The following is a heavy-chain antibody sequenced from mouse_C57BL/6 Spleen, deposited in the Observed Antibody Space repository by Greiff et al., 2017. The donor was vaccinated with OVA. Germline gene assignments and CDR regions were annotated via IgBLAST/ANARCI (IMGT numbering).Heavy chain of an antibody. CDR1: GYTFTSYW. V-gene: IGHV1-64*01. CDR2: IHPNSGST. D-gene: IGHD1-1*01. Sequence: QVQLQQPGAELVKPGASVKLSCKASGYTFTSYWMHWVKQRPGQGLEWIGMIHPNSGSTNYNEKFKSKATLTVDKSSSTAYMQLSSLTSEDSAVYYCAKGGYGFGYFDVWGTGTTVTVSS. J-gene: IGHJ1*03. CDR3: AKGGYGFGYFDV.